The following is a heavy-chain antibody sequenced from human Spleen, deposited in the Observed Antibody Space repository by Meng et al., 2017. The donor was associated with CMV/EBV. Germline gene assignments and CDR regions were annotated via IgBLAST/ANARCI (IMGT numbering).Heavy chain of an antibody. V-gene: IGHV4-59*12. CDR2: INHSGST. CDR1: GGSISSYY. D-gene: IGHD3-3*01. Sequence: QVRLEGSGPGLVKPSEPLSLTCTVSGGSISSYYWSWIRQPAGKGLEWIGEINHSGSTNYNPSLKSRVTISVDTSKNQFSLKLSSVTAADTAVYYCARGTVRTGYYDFWSGYYPFDYWGQGTLVTVSS. CDR3: ARGTVRTGYYDFWSGYYPFDY. J-gene: IGHJ4*02.